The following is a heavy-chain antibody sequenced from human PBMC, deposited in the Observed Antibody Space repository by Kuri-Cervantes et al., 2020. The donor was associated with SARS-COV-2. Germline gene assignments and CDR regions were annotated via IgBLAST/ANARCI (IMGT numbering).Heavy chain of an antibody. Sequence: GGSLRLSCAASGFTFDDYAMHRVRQAPGKGLEWVSGISWNSGSIGYADSVKGRFTISRDNAKNTLYLQMNSLRAEDTAVYYCARDLYFDLRELREEYGFDYWGQGTLVTVSS. D-gene: IGHD1-26*01. CDR1: GFTFDDYA. CDR2: ISWNSGSI. CDR3: ARDLYFDLRELREEYGFDY. V-gene: IGHV3-9*01. J-gene: IGHJ4*02.